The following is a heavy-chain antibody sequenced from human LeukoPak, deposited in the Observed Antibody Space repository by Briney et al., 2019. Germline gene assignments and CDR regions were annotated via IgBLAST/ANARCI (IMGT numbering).Heavy chain of an antibody. V-gene: IGHV4-30-4*07. J-gene: IGHJ4*02. Sequence: SETLSLTCAVSGGSISSGGYSWSWIRQPPGRGLEWIGYIYYSGSTYYNPSLKSRVTISVDTSKNQFSLKLSSVTAADTAVYYCAGDPEGYGDPPYWGQGTLVTVSS. CDR3: AGDPEGYGDPPY. CDR2: IYYSGST. CDR1: GGSISSGGYS. D-gene: IGHD4-17*01.